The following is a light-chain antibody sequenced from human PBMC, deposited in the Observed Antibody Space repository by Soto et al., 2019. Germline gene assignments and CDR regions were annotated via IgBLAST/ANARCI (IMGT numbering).Light chain of an antibody. CDR1: QGIRND. CDR2: AVS. J-gene: IGKJ1*01. V-gene: IGKV1-17*01. CDR3: QHYNSYSEA. Sequence: DIQMAQSPSSLSASVGDRVTITCGASQGIRNDLGWYQQKPGKAPKRLIYAVSTLQSGVPSRFSGSGSGTEFTLTISSLQPDDFATYYCQHYNSYSEAFGQGTKVDIK.